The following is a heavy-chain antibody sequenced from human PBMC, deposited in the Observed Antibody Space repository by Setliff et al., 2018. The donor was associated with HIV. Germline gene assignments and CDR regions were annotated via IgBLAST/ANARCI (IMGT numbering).Heavy chain of an antibody. Sequence: GESLKISCKASEYSFSNYWIGWVRQMPGKGLEWMGIIYPGDSDARYGPSFQGQVTISADKSISTAYLQWSSLKASDTAMYYCARVDMGYYYDSSGYSHFDHWGQGTLVTVSS. J-gene: IGHJ4*02. CDR3: ARVDMGYYYDSSGYSHFDH. V-gene: IGHV5-51*01. CDR2: IYPGDSDA. CDR1: EYSFSNYW. D-gene: IGHD3-22*01.